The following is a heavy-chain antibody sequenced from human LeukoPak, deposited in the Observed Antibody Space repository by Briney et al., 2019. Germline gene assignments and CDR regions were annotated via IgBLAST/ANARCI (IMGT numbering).Heavy chain of an antibody. Sequence: ASVKVSCKASGYTFTGYYMHWVRQAPGQGLERMGWINPNSGGTNYAQKFQGRVTMTRDTSISTAYMELSRLRSDDTAVYYCARLRRAGGAYNWFDPWGQGTLVTVSS. CDR1: GYTFTGYY. V-gene: IGHV1-2*02. CDR2: INPNSGGT. D-gene: IGHD4-17*01. CDR3: ARLRRAGGAYNWFDP. J-gene: IGHJ5*02.